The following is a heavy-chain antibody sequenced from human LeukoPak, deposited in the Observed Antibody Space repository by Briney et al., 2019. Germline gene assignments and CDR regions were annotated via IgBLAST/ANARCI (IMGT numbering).Heavy chain of an antibody. CDR1: GFTFSNYW. D-gene: IGHD2-2*01. J-gene: IGHJ4*02. CDR3: ARDDPRGMPHDK. CDR2: IKQDGREI. Sequence: GGSLRLSCAASGFTFSNYWMTWVRQAPGKGPEWVANIKQDGREIYYVDSVKGRFTISRDNAKNSLDLQMNSLRVEDTAVYYCARDDPRGMPHDKWGQGTLVTVSS. V-gene: IGHV3-7*01.